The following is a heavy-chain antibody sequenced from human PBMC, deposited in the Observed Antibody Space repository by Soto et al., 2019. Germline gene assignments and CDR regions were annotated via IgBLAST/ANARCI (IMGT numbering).Heavy chain of an antibody. J-gene: IGHJ6*02. CDR1: GGSISSYY. V-gene: IGHV4-59*01. D-gene: IGHD1-1*01. CDR2: IYYSGST. Sequence: SETLSLTCTVSGGSISSYYWSWIRQPPGKGLEWIGYIYYSGSTNYNPSLKSRVTISVDTSKNQFSLKLSSVTAADTAVYYCARQTTTRYYYYYYGMDVWGQGTTVTVSS. CDR3: ARQTTTRYYYYYYGMDV.